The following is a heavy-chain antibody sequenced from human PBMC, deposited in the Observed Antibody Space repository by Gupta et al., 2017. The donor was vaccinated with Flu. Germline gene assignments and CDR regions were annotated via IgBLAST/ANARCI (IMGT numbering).Heavy chain of an antibody. CDR2: VHSSGNT. J-gene: IGHJ4*02. V-gene: IGHV4-31*03. CDR3: ARRGTYYFDF. D-gene: IGHD1-7*01. CDR1: GGSINVFSFF. Sequence: QMQLQESGPRLVTPSQTLSLTCSVSGGSINVFSFFWAWIRQVPGKGLEWIGYVHSSGNTYYNPSLRGRLMMSIDTSKNEFSLEMTSLTAADTAMYYCARRGTYYFDFWGQGSLVTVSS.